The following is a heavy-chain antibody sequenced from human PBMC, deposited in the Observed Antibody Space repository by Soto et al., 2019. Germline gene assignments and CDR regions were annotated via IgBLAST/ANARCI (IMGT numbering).Heavy chain of an antibody. CDR2: ISYDGSNK. CDR3: ARGRVYDFWSGPDVFDY. D-gene: IGHD3-3*01. J-gene: IGHJ4*02. Sequence: PGGSLRLSCAASGFTFSSYAMHWVRQAPGKGLEWVAVISYDGSNKYYADSVKGRFTISRDNSKNTLYLQMNSLRAEDTAVYYCARGRVYDFWSGPDVFDYWGQGTLVTVSS. CDR1: GFTFSSYA. V-gene: IGHV3-30-3*01.